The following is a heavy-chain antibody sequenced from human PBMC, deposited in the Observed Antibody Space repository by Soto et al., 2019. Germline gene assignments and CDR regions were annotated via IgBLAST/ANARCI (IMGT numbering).Heavy chain of an antibody. Sequence: EVQLVESGGGLVQPEGSLRLSCAASGFTFSDHYMDWVRQAPGKGLEWVGRIKNKANSYTTEYAAPVIGRLIISRDDSKNSLFRQMIRLNADDTAVYYCTRVRLGSRRSSYYWGQGILVTVSS. D-gene: IGHD6-19*01. CDR2: IKNKANSYTT. CDR1: GFTFSDHY. V-gene: IGHV3-72*01. J-gene: IGHJ4*02. CDR3: TRVRLGSRRSSYY.